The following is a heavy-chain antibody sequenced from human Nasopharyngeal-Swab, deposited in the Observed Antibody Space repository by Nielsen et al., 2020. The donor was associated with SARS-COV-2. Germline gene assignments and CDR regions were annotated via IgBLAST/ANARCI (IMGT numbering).Heavy chain of an antibody. D-gene: IGHD4-17*01. V-gene: IGHV3-23*01. Sequence: WIRQPPGKGLEWVSGISGSGGSTYYADSVKGGFTISRDNSKNTLYLQMNSLRAEDTAVYYCAKGGPDYGDYLLREYYNYGMDVWGQGTTVTVSS. CDR2: ISGSGGST. J-gene: IGHJ6*02. CDR3: AKGGPDYGDYLLREYYNYGMDV.